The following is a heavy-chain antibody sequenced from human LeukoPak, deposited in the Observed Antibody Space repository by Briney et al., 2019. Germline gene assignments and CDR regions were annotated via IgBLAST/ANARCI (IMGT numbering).Heavy chain of an antibody. D-gene: IGHD5-12*01. J-gene: IGHJ4*02. CDR3: AKDRVYGGYEPYYFDY. V-gene: IGHV3-23*01. Sequence: PGGSLRLSCAASGFIFSSYAMSWVRQAPGKGLEWVSRISGSGGSTYYADSVKGRFTISRDNSENTLYLQMNSLRAEDTAVYYCAKDRVYGGYEPYYFDYWGQGTLVTVSS. CDR2: ISGSGGST. CDR1: GFIFSSYA.